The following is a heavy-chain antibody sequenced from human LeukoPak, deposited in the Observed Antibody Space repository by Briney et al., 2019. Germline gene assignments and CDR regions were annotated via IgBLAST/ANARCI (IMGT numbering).Heavy chain of an antibody. J-gene: IGHJ5*02. V-gene: IGHV1-2*02. D-gene: IGHD3-10*01. Sequence: ASVKVSCKASGYTFTGYYMHWVRQAPGQGLEWMGWINPNSGGTNYAQKFQGRVTMTRDTSISTAYMELSRLRSDDTAVYYCARGRSGYYGSGNYYRAGLWFGPWGQGTLVTVSS. CDR3: ARGRSGYYGSGNYYRAGLWFGP. CDR2: INPNSGGT. CDR1: GYTFTGYY.